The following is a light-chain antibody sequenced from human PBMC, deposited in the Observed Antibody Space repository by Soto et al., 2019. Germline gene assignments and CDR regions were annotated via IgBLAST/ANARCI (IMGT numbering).Light chain of an antibody. CDR1: QSVSSN. CDR3: QQYNNWPPWT. V-gene: IGKV3-15*01. Sequence: EIVMTQSPATLSVSPGERATLSCRASQSVSSNLAWYQQKPVQAPRLLIYGASTMATGIPDRFSGSGSGTEFTLTISSLQSEDFAVYYWQQYNNWPPWTFGQGTKVEIK. CDR2: GAS. J-gene: IGKJ1*01.